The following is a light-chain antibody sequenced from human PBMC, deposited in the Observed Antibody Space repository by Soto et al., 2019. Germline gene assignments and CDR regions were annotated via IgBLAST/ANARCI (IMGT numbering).Light chain of an antibody. Sequence: QPVLTQPPSASGTSGQRVTISCSGSSSNIGSNYVYWYQQFPGTAPKLLIFDDNQRPSGVPDRFSGSKSGASASLAISGLQSEDEADYYCAAWDDSLTGYVFGTGTKLTVL. V-gene: IGLV1-47*02. J-gene: IGLJ1*01. CDR3: AAWDDSLTGYV. CDR1: SSNIGSNY. CDR2: DDN.